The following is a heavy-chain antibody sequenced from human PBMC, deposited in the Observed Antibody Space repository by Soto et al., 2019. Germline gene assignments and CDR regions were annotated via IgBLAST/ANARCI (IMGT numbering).Heavy chain of an antibody. CDR3: ARAPRHGWFQHFDH. J-gene: IGHJ4*02. CDR1: GYNFASYW. CDR2: IYPGDSDT. D-gene: IGHD6-19*01. V-gene: IGHV5-51*01. Sequence: PGESLKISCKGSGYNFASYWIGWVRQKPGKGLEWMGIIYPGDSDTRYSPSFEGHVTISADKSTSTAYMQWSSLGASDTAIYYCARAPRHGWFQHFDHWGQGTLVTVSS.